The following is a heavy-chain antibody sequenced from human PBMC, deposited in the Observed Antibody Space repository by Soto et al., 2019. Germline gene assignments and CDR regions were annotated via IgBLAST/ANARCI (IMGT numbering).Heavy chain of an antibody. J-gene: IGHJ4*02. CDR3: ARAPYYYDSSGLLDY. CDR1: GFTFSSYA. CDR2: ISYDGSNK. Sequence: PGGSLRLSCAASGFTFSSYAMHWVRQAPGKGLEWVAVISYDGSNKYYADSVKGRFTISRDNSMNTLYLQMNSLRAEDTAVYYCARAPYYYDSSGLLDYWGQGTLVTVSS. D-gene: IGHD3-22*01. V-gene: IGHV3-30-3*01.